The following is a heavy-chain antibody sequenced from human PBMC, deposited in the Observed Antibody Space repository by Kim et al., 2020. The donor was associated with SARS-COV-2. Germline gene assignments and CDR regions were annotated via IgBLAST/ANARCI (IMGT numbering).Heavy chain of an antibody. V-gene: IGHV1-3*01. D-gene: IGHD6-19*01. J-gene: IGHJ4*02. CDR3: ARGWLFSGGYFDY. Sequence: YSQKFQGRVTITRDTSASTAYMELSSLRSEDTAVYYCARGWLFSGGYFDYWGQGTLVTVSS.